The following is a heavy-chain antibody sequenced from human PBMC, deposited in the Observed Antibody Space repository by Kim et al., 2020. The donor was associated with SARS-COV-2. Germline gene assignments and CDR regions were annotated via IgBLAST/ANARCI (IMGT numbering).Heavy chain of an antibody. CDR3: ARAVCTSISCYPFDY. D-gene: IGHD2-2*01. Sequence: GESLKISCKASGYSFTTQWIGWVRQMPGKGLEWMGVIYPGDSDTRKNPSFQGQVTIAADKSIRTAYLQWSSLKASDTAIYYCARAVCTSISCYPFDYWGKGTLVTVSS. V-gene: IGHV5-51*01. CDR1: GYSFTTQW. CDR2: IYPGDSDT. J-gene: IGHJ4*02.